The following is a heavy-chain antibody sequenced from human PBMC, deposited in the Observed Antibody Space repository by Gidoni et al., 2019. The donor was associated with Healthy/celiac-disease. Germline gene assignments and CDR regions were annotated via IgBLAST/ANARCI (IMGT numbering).Heavy chain of an antibody. CDR3: ARDSGSYANMSLYYYYMDV. D-gene: IGHD1-26*01. CDR1: GFTFSSYW. J-gene: IGHJ6*03. CDR2: IKQDGSEK. V-gene: IGHV3-7*03. Sequence: EVQLVESGGGLVQPGGSLRLSCAASGFTFSSYWMSWVRQAPGKGLEWVANIKQDGSEKYYVDSVKGRFTISRDNAKNSLYLQMNSLRAEDTAVYYCARDSGSYANMSLYYYYMDVWGKGTTVTVSS.